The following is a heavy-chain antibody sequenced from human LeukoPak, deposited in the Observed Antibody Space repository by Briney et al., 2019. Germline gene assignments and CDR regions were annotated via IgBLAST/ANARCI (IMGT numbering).Heavy chain of an antibody. CDR3: ATGGRFGELGFPPFDY. CDR1: GYTFTSYA. V-gene: IGHV1-3*01. CDR2: INAGNGNT. J-gene: IGHJ4*02. Sequence: ASVKVSCKASGYTFTSYAMHWVRQAPGQRLEWMGCINAGNGNTKYSQKFQGRVTITRDTSASTAYMELSSLRSEDTAVYYCATGGRFGELGFPPFDYWGQGTLVTASS. D-gene: IGHD3-10*01.